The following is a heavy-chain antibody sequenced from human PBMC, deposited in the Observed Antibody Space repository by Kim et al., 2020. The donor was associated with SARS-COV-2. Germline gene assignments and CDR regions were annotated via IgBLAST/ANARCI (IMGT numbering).Heavy chain of an antibody. CDR3: ARDGFGDHYFDY. D-gene: IGHD3-10*01. V-gene: IGHV4-59*01. Sequence: NYNPSLKSRVTIAVDTSKNQFSLKLSSVTAADTAVYYCARDGFGDHYFDYWGQGTLVTVSS. J-gene: IGHJ4*02.